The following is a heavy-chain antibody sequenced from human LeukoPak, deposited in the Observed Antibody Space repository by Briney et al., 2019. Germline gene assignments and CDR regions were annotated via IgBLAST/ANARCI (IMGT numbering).Heavy chain of an antibody. V-gene: IGHV4-34*01. D-gene: IGHD2-2*01. CDR3: ARDPFRGYRLLGPYYCGMDV. J-gene: IGHJ6*02. Sequence: TSETLSLTCAVYGGSFSGYYWSWIRQPPGKGLEWIGEINQSASTNYNPSLKSRVTISVDKSKNQFSLELSSVTAADTAVYYCARDPFRGYRLLGPYYCGMDVWGQGTTVTV. CDR2: INQSAST. CDR1: GGSFSGYY.